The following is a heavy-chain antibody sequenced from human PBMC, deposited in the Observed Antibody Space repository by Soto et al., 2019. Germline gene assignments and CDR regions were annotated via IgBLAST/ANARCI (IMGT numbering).Heavy chain of an antibody. CDR3: ARDHGHGYSSSWHSGMDV. CDR2: IYYSGST. J-gene: IGHJ6*02. D-gene: IGHD6-13*01. V-gene: IGHV4-31*03. CDR1: GGSISSGGYY. Sequence: PSETLSLTCTVSGGSISSGGYYWSWIRQHPGKGLEWIGYIYYSGSTYYNPSLKSRVTISVDTSKNQFSLKLSSVTAADTAVYYCARDHGHGYSSSWHSGMDVWGQGTTVTVSS.